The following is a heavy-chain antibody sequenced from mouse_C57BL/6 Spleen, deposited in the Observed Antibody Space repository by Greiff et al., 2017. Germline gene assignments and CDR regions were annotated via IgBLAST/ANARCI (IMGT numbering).Heavy chain of an antibody. Sequence: EVMLVESGGGLVQPGGSLSLSCAASGFTFTDYYMSWVRQPPGKALEWLGFISNKANGYTTEYSASVKGRFTISRDNSQSILYLQLNALRAEDSATYYCARYNYGSSSYAMDYWGQGTSVTVSA. D-gene: IGHD1-1*01. J-gene: IGHJ4*01. CDR1: GFTFTDYY. CDR2: ISNKANGYTT. CDR3: ARYNYGSSSYAMDY. V-gene: IGHV7-3*01.